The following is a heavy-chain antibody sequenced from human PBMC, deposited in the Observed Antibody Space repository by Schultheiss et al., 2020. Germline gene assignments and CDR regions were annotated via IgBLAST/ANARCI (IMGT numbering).Heavy chain of an antibody. CDR2: ISSSGSTI. V-gene: IGHV3-48*04. D-gene: IGHD6-19*01. CDR1: GFTFSSYS. Sequence: GGSLRLSCAASGFTFSSYSMSWIRQAPGKGLEWVSYISSSGSTIYYADSVKGRFTISRDNAKNSLYLQMNSLRAEDTAVYYCARDRNIAVAGMGYFDYWGQGTLVNGSS. J-gene: IGHJ4*02. CDR3: ARDRNIAVAGMGYFDY.